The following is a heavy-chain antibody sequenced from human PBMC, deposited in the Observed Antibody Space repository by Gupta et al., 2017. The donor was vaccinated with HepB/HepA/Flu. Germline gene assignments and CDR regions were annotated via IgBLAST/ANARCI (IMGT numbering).Heavy chain of an antibody. J-gene: IGHJ2*01. V-gene: IGHV1-69*01. Sequence: QVQLVQSGAEVKKTGSSVKVSCKASGGTFSSYAISWVRQAPGQGLEWMGGIIPIFGTANYAQKFQGRVTITADESTSTAYMELSSLRSEDTAVYYCASPGVYCSSTSCSLRNYWYFDLWGRGTLVTVSS. CDR2: IIPIFGTA. CDR1: GGTFSSYA. CDR3: ASPGVYCSSTSCSLRNYWYFDL. D-gene: IGHD2-2*01.